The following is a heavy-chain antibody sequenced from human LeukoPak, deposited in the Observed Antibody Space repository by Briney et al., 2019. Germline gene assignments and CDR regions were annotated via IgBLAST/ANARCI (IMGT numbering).Heavy chain of an antibody. Sequence: GGSLRLSCAASGFTFSNYAMSWVRQAPGKGLEWVSAIGISGRDTYYADSVKGRFTISRDNSKNTLYLQMNSLRAEDTAVYYCAKVGITMLVVVHFDDWGQGTLVTVSS. CDR2: IGISGRDT. V-gene: IGHV3-23*01. D-gene: IGHD3-22*01. J-gene: IGHJ4*02. CDR3: AKVGITMLVVVHFDD. CDR1: GFTFSNYA.